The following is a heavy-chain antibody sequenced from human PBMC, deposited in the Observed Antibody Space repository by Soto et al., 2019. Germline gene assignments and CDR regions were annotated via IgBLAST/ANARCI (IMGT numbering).Heavy chain of an antibody. J-gene: IGHJ5*02. D-gene: IGHD1-26*01. Sequence: SETLSLTCTVSGGSISSGGYYWSWIRQHPGKGLEWIGYIYYSGSTYYNPSLKSRVTISVDTSKNQFSLKLSSVTAADTAVYYCASKYSGSYLGWFDPWGQGTLVTVSS. CDR3: ASKYSGSYLGWFDP. V-gene: IGHV4-31*03. CDR1: GGSISSGGYY. CDR2: IYYSGST.